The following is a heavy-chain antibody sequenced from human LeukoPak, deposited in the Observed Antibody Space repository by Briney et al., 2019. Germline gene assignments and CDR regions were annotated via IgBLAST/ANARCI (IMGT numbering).Heavy chain of an antibody. Sequence: GGSLRLSCAASGFTFSSYTMNWVRQAPGKGLEWISYMSSSSSTTYYADSVRGRFTISRDNAKNSLYLQMNSLRDEDTAVYYCARDYDSTGQIDYWGQGTLVTVSS. CDR2: MSSSSSTT. V-gene: IGHV3-48*02. D-gene: IGHD3-22*01. J-gene: IGHJ4*02. CDR3: ARDYDSTGQIDY. CDR1: GFTFSSYT.